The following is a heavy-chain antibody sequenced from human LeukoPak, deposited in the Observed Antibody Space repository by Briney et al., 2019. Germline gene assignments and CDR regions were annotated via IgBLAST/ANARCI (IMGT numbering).Heavy chain of an antibody. Sequence: SETLSLTCTVSGGSISGSSYYWGWIRQPPGKGLEWIGSIYYSGSTYYNPSLKSRVTISVDTSKNQFSLKLNSVTATDTAVYYCARGTGDSCKDWGLGTLVTVSS. CDR3: ARGTGDSCKD. D-gene: IGHD3-22*01. CDR2: IYYSGST. J-gene: IGHJ4*02. V-gene: IGHV4-39*02. CDR1: GGSISGSSYY.